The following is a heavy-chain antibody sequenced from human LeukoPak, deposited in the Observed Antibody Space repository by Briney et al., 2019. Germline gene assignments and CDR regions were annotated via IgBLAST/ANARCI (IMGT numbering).Heavy chain of an antibody. D-gene: IGHD5-18*01. CDR3: ARTVREQLLRGAFDI. CDR2: IIPIFGTA. J-gene: IGHJ3*02. CDR1: GGTFSSYA. V-gene: IGHV1-69*05. Sequence: SVKVSCKASGGTFSSYAISWVRQAPGQGLEWMGGIIPIFGTANYAQKLQGRVTITTDESTSTAYMELSSLRSEDTAVYYCARTVREQLLRGAFDIWGQGTMVTVSS.